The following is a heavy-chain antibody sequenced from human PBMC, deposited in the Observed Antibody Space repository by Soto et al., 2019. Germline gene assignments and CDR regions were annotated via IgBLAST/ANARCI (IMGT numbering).Heavy chain of an antibody. Sequence: PEGSLRLSCAASGFTFSSYSMNWVRQAPGKGLEWVSSISSSSSYIYYADSVKGRFTISRDNAKNSLYLQMNSLRAEDTAVYYYARDGSGDDSSWYGYYYYGMDVWGQGTTVTV. D-gene: IGHD6-13*01. J-gene: IGHJ6*02. V-gene: IGHV3-21*01. CDR1: GFTFSSYS. CDR2: ISSSSSYI. CDR3: ARDGSGDDSSWYGYYYYGMDV.